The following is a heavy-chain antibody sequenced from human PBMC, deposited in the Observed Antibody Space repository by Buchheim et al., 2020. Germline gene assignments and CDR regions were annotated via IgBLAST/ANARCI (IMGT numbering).Heavy chain of an antibody. Sequence: EVQLVEAGGGLVQPGGSLRLSCVASGFTFGRYWMHWVRQTPAEGLVWVSRISGDGSTTAYADSVKGRFTSPRDNAKNTLSLQMNSLRVEDTAVYYCARFATITVAGTYYSSAMDVWGRGTT. D-gene: IGHD6-19*01. CDR3: ARFATITVAGTYYSSAMDV. CDR1: GFTFGRYW. V-gene: IGHV3-74*01. J-gene: IGHJ6*02. CDR2: ISGDGSTT.